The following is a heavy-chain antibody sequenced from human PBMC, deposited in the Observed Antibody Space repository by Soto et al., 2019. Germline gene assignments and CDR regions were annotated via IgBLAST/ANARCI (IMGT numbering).Heavy chain of an antibody. CDR1: GFTFSSYG. CDR3: ARVRHSGSHSNELDY. V-gene: IGHV3-33*01. CDR2: IWYDGSNK. J-gene: IGHJ4*02. Sequence: GGSLRLSCAASGFTFSSYGMHWVRQAPGKGLEWVAVIWYDGSNKYYADSVKGRFTISRDNSKNTLYLQMNSLRAEDTAVYYCARVRHSGSHSNELDYWGQGTLVTVSS. D-gene: IGHD1-26*01.